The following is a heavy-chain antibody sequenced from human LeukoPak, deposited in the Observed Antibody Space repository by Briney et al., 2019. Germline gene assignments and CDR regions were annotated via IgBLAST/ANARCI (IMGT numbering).Heavy chain of an antibody. CDR1: GFTFSNYW. CDR2: IKQDGSEK. D-gene: IGHD4-17*01. Sequence: GGSLRLSCAASGFTFSNYWMSWVRQAPGKGLEWVANIKQDGSEKYYVDSVKGRFTISRDNAKNSLYLQMNSLRAEDTAVYYCARHYGVKLYYFDYWGQGTLVTVSS. V-gene: IGHV3-7*01. CDR3: ARHYGVKLYYFDY. J-gene: IGHJ4*02.